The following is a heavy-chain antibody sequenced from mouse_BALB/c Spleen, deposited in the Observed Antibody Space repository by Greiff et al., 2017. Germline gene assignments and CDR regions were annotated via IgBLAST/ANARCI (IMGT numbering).Heavy chain of an antibody. CDR3: ARGGGGYWYFDV. Sequence: EVQLQESGPELVKPGASVKISCKASGYSFTGYFMNWVMQSHGKSLEWIGRINPYNGDTFYNQKFKGKATLTVDKSSSTAHMELRSLASEDSAVYYCARGGGGYWYFDVWGAGTTVTVSS. V-gene: IGHV1-20*02. CDR2: INPYNGDT. CDR1: GYSFTGYF. J-gene: IGHJ1*01.